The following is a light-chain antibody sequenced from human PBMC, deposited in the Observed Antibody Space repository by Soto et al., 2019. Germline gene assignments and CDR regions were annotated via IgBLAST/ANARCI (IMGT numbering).Light chain of an antibody. Sequence: ATQMTQSPSSLSASVGDRVTIACRASQGIRTELGWYQQKAGEAPKLLIYAASTVQSGVPPRFSGSGSGTDFTLTISRLQPEDFATYYCLQDYVYPRTFGQGTKVEMK. V-gene: IGKV1-6*01. J-gene: IGKJ1*01. CDR2: AAS. CDR1: QGIRTE. CDR3: LQDYVYPRT.